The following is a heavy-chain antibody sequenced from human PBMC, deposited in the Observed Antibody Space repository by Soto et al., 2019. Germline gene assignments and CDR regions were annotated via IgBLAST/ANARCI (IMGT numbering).Heavy chain of an antibody. CDR1: GYTHTELS. CDR2: FDPEDGET. J-gene: IGHJ3*02. D-gene: IGHD1-26*01. CDR3: ATWHSYPLDAFDI. Sequence: ASVNVSCKVSGYTHTELSRHWVRHAPGKGPEWMGGFDPEDGETIYAQKFQGRVTMTEDTSTDTAYMELSSLRSEDTAVYYCATWHSYPLDAFDIWGQGTMVTVSS. V-gene: IGHV1-24*01.